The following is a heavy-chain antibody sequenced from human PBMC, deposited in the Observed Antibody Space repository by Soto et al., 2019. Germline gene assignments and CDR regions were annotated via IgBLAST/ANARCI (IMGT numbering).Heavy chain of an antibody. CDR2: ISWNSGSI. D-gene: IGHD3-16*01. CDR3: AKGKGGPSTYYFDY. J-gene: IGHJ4*02. V-gene: IGHV3-9*01. Sequence: EVQLVESGGGLVQPGRSLRLSCAAYGFTFDDYAMHWVRQAPGKGLEWVSGISWNSGSIGYADSVKGRFTISRDNAKNSLYLQMNSLRAEDTALYYCAKGKGGPSTYYFDYWGQGTLVTVSS. CDR1: GFTFDDYA.